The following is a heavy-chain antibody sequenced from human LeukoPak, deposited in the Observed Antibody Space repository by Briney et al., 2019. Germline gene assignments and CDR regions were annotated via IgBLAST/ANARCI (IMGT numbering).Heavy chain of an antibody. Sequence: GGSLRLSCAASGFTFSSYEMNWVRQAPGKGLEWVSYISSSGSTIYYADSVKGRFTISGDNAKNSLYLQMNSLRAEDTAVYYCARDMGDYYYYYMDVWGKGTTVTVSS. D-gene: IGHD3-16*01. CDR3: ARDMGDYYYYYMDV. J-gene: IGHJ6*03. CDR1: GFTFSSYE. V-gene: IGHV3-48*03. CDR2: ISSSGSTI.